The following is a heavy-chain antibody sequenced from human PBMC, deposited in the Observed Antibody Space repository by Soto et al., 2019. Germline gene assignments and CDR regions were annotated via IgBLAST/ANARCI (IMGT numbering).Heavy chain of an antibody. D-gene: IGHD4-17*01. CDR3: AKPGGYGDSNFDY. J-gene: IGHJ4*02. Sequence: EVQLLESGGGLVQPGGSLRLSCAASGFTFSSYAMSWVRQASGKGLEWVSAISGSGGSTYYADSVKGRFTISRDNSKNTLYLQMNSLRAEDTAVYYCAKPGGYGDSNFDYWGQGTLVTVSS. CDR2: ISGSGGST. CDR1: GFTFSSYA. V-gene: IGHV3-23*01.